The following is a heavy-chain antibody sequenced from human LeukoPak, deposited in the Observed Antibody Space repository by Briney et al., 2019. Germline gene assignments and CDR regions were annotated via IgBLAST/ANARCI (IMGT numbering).Heavy chain of an antibody. CDR1: GFTFSSYG. D-gene: IGHD2-21*02. CDR3: TSWGDTTAEYFQR. CDR2: IWYDGSNK. V-gene: IGHV3-33*01. J-gene: IGHJ1*01. Sequence: GGSLRLSCAASGFTFSSYGMHWVRQAPGKGLEWVAVIWYDGSNKYYADSVKGRFTISRDNSKNTLYLQMNSLRVEDTAVYYCTSWGDTTAEYFQRWGQGTLVTVSS.